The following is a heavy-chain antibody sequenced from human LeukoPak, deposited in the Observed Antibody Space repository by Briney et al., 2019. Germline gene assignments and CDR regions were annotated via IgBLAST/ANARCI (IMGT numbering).Heavy chain of an antibody. CDR2: INHNGNVN. Sequence: GGSLRLSCAASGFTFSSYWMNWARQAPGKGLEWVASINHNGNVNYYVDSVKGRFTISRDNAKNSLYLQMSNLRAGDTAVYFCARGGGLDVWGQGATVTVSS. D-gene: IGHD3-16*01. J-gene: IGHJ6*02. V-gene: IGHV3-7*03. CDR3: ARGGGLDV. CDR1: GFTFSSYW.